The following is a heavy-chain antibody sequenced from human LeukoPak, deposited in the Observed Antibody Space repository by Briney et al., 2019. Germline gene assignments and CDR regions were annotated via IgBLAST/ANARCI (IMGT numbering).Heavy chain of an antibody. Sequence: GGSLRLSCAASGFTFSNYSMNWVRQAPGKGLEWVSSISSLGSYTYYADSVKGRFTISRDNADNSLCLQMNSLRGEDTAVYYCARVFLTYSGYDLNFFGSWGQGALVTVSP. CDR3: ARVFLTYSGYDLNFFGS. CDR1: GFTFSNYS. D-gene: IGHD5-12*01. J-gene: IGHJ5*02. CDR2: ISSLGSYT. V-gene: IGHV3-21*01.